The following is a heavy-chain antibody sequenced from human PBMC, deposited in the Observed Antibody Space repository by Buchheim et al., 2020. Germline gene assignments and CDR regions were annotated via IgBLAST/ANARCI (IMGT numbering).Heavy chain of an antibody. V-gene: IGHV1-46*01. J-gene: IGHJ4*02. CDR3: ARDRGAAAGTSPGY. D-gene: IGHD6-13*01. CDR2: INPSGAGK. CDR1: GYTFTSYY. Sequence: QVQLVQSGAEVKKPGASVKVSCKASGYTFTSYYVHWVRQAPGQGLEWMGRINPSGAGKSYSQKFQGRVNMTRDTSTSTVYMELSSLRSEDTAVYYCARDRGAAAGTSPGYWGQGTL.